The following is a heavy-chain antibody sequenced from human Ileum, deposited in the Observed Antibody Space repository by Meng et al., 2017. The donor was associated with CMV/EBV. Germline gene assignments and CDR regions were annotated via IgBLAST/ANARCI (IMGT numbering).Heavy chain of an antibody. V-gene: IGHV4-34*01. J-gene: IGHJ4*02. Sequence: CAVYGGSFTGHYCSWIRQSPGKGLEWIGEINHSESTNYNPSLKSRVTISVDSFKNQCSLRLNSVTAADTAVFHCARRVGSGKYYFDFWSQGSLVTVSS. CDR1: GGSFTGHY. CDR3: ARRVGSGKYYFDF. D-gene: IGHD3-10*01. CDR2: INHSEST.